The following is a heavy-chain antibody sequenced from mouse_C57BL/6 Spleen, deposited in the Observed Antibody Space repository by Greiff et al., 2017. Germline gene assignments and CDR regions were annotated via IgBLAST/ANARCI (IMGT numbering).Heavy chain of an antibody. D-gene: IGHD1-1*01. J-gene: IGHJ1*03. CDR1: GYSITSGYY. CDR2: ISYDGSN. CDR3: ARDVLYYYGSSYGYFDV. V-gene: IGHV3-6*01. Sequence: VQLKESGPGLVKPSQSLSLTCSVTGYSITSGYYWNWIRQFPGNKLEWMGYISYDGSNNYNPSLKNRISITRDTSKNQFFLKLNSVTTEDTATYYCARDVLYYYGSSYGYFDVWGTGTTVTVSS.